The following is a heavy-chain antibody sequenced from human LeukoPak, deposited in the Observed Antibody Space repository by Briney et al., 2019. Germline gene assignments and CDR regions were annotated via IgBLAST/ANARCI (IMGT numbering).Heavy chain of an antibody. CDR3: ARDHYRKLAAAIWFDP. CDR1: GGSISSGSYY. V-gene: IGHV4-61*02. CDR2: IYTSGST. J-gene: IGHJ5*02. Sequence: SQTLSLTCTVSGGSISSGSYYWSWIRHPAGKGLEWIGRIYTSGSTNYNPCLKSRVTISVDTSKNQFSLKLSSVTAADTAVYYCARDHYRKLAAAIWFDPWGQGTLVTVSS. D-gene: IGHD6-13*01.